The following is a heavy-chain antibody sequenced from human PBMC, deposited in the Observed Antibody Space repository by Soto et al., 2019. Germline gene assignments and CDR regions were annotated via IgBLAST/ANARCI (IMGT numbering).Heavy chain of an antibody. V-gene: IGHV3-23*01. CDR3: AYSSTPFDY. J-gene: IGHJ4*02. Sequence: EVQLLESGGGLVQPGGSLRPSVAPFGFTFRGYALAWFPRPQGKGLEWVSAISGSGGGTYYAASVKGRFTISRDNSKNTLYLQMNSLRAEDTAVYYCAYSSTPFDYWGQGTLVTVSS. D-gene: IGHD6-13*01. CDR1: GFTFRGYA. CDR2: ISGSGGGT.